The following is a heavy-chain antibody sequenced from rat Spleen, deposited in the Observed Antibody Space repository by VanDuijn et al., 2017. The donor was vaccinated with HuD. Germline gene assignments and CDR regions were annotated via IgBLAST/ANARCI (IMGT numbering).Heavy chain of an antibody. CDR1: GFTYSNYV. J-gene: IGHJ2*01. Sequence: EVQLVESGGGLVQPGRSLKLSCAASGFTYSNYVMTWVRQAPTKGLEWVASISTGGGNTYYRDSVKGRFTISRDNAKNTLYLQMDSLRSEDTATYYCARRHFGYTDYFDYWGQGVMVTVSS. CDR3: ARRHFGYTDYFDY. CDR2: ISTGGGNT. D-gene: IGHD1-4*01. V-gene: IGHV5S13*01.